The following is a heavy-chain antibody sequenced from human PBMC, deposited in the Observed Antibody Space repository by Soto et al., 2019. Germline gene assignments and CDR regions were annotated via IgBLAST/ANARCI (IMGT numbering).Heavy chain of an antibody. CDR3: VRGRDGHNSYYFDH. Sequence: QVELVQSGAEVKKPGSSVKVSCKASGVTFSSYAINWVRQAPGQGLEWIGGIIPIIDTTNYAQKFQGRVKVTADESTRTTYMELSSLRSEDTAVYFCVRGRDGHNSYYFDHLCPGTQVAVSS. CDR2: IIPIIDTT. CDR1: GVTFSSYA. V-gene: IGHV1-69*01. J-gene: IGHJ4*02.